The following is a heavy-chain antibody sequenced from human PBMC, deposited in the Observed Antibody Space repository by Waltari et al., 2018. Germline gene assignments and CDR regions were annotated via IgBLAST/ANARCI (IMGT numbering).Heavy chain of an antibody. CDR3: ASAPAKYCAGGGCPEYYQH. CDR2: INPGKGNA. V-gene: IGHV1-3*01. D-gene: IGHD2-8*02. Sequence: QVQLVQSGAEVKKPGASVKISCTASGYTFTKYALHWVRQAPGQRLEWMGRINPGKGNAQYSQNFQGRVSITSDTSASAVYLEMSSLRSEDTAVYYCASAPAKYCAGGGCPEYYQHWGQGSLVTVTS. CDR1: GYTFTKYA. J-gene: IGHJ1*01.